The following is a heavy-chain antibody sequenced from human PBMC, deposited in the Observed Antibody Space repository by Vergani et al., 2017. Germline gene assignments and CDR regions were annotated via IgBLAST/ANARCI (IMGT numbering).Heavy chain of an antibody. J-gene: IGHJ4*02. V-gene: IGHV1-2*02. CDR3: ARVYYDYVWGSYRYPPYYFDY. CDR2: INPNSGGT. D-gene: IGHD3-16*02. Sequence: QVQLVESGAEVKKPGSSVKVSCKASGGTFSSYAISWVRQAPGQGLEWMGWINPNSGGTNYAQKFQGRVTMTRDTSISTAYMELSRLRSDDTAVYYCARVYYDYVWGSYRYPPYYFDYWGQGTLVTVSS. CDR1: GGTFSSYA.